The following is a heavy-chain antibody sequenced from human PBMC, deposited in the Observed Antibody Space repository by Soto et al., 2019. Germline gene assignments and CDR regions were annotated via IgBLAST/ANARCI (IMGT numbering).Heavy chain of an antibody. Sequence: SETLSLTCAVSGGSISSSNWWSWVRQPPGKGLEWIGEIYHSGSTNYNPSLKSRVTISVDKSKNQFSLKLSSVTAADTAVYYCARQDIVLMVYANDYWGQGTLVTVSS. J-gene: IGHJ4*02. CDR3: ARQDIVLMVYANDY. V-gene: IGHV4-4*02. CDR1: GGSISSSNW. D-gene: IGHD2-8*01. CDR2: IYHSGST.